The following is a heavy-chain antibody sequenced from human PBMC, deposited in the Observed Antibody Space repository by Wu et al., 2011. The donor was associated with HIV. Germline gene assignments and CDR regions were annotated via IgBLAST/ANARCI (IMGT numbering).Heavy chain of an antibody. D-gene: IGHD2-21*01. CDR3: ARDLGGDEDC. V-gene: IGHV1-69*14. Sequence: QVQLVAVWGWGGRSLGSSVKVSCKASGGTFSSYAINWVRQAPGQGLEWMGGIIPIFGTTNYAQKFRGRVSITADKSTSTAYMELSSLRSEDTAVYYCARDLGGDEDCWGQGTLVTVSS. CDR2: IIPIFGTT. CDR1: GGTFSSYA. J-gene: IGHJ4*02.